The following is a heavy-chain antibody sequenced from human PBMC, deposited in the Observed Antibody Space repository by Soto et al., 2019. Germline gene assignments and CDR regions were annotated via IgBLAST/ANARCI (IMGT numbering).Heavy chain of an antibody. Sequence: PSETLSLTCTVSGGSISSGGYYWSWIRQPPGKGLEWIGYIYYSGSTYYNPSLKSRVTISVDTSKNQFSLKLSSVTAADTAVYYWASWGGGYVVNDDWGQGTLVTVSS. CDR2: IYYSGST. J-gene: IGHJ4*02. CDR3: ASWGGGYVVNDD. D-gene: IGHD5-12*01. V-gene: IGHV4-31*03. CDR1: GGSISSGGYY.